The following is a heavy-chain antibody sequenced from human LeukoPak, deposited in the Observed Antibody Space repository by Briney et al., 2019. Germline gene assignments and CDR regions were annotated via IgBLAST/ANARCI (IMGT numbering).Heavy chain of an antibody. J-gene: IGHJ4*02. CDR3: ARCGVGVAAAAANC. V-gene: IGHV3-7*01. CDR2: IKQDGSAI. CDR1: GFTLSSYW. D-gene: IGHD6-13*01. Sequence: GGSLRLSCAASGFTLSSYWMGWVRQAPGKGLEWVANIKQDGSAIYYVDSVKGRFTISRDNAKNSLYLQMNSLRAEDTAVYYCARCGVGVAAAAANCWGQGTLLTVSS.